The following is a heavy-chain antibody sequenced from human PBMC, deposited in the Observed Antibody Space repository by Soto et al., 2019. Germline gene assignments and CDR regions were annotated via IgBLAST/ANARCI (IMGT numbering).Heavy chain of an antibody. CDR1: GFTFSSYA. Sequence: ESGGGVVQPGRSLRLSCAASGFTFSSYAMHWVRQAPGKGLEWVAVISYDGSNKYYADSVKGRFTISRDNSKNTLYLQMNSLRAEDTAVYYCARDWGYCSSTSCYSDHYGMDVWGQGTTVTVSS. J-gene: IGHJ6*02. D-gene: IGHD2-2*01. CDR3: ARDWGYCSSTSCYSDHYGMDV. CDR2: ISYDGSNK. V-gene: IGHV3-30-3*01.